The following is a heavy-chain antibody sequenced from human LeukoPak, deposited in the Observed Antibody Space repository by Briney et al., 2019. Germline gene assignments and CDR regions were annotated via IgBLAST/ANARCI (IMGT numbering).Heavy chain of an antibody. V-gene: IGHV3-23*01. D-gene: IGHD1-1*01. CDR1: GFTFSSYA. J-gene: IGHJ5*02. CDR2: ISGSGGST. Sequence: PGGSLRLSCAASGFTFSSYAMSWVRQAPGKGLEWVSAISGSGGSTYYADSVKGRFTISRDNSKNTLYPQMNSLRAEDTAVYYCAKDSGSWNDGDNWFDPWGQGTLVTVSS. CDR3: AKDSGSWNDGDNWFDP.